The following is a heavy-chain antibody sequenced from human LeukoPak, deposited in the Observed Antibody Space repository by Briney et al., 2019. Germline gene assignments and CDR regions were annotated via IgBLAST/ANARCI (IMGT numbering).Heavy chain of an antibody. CDR3: AKERDYGPADY. J-gene: IGHJ4*02. D-gene: IGHD4/OR15-4a*01. Sequence: PGGSLRLSCAASGFTFTNAWMNWVRQAPGKGLEWVSGLSGSGGSTDYADSVKGRFTVSRDNSKNTLFLQMNSLRAEDTAIYYCAKERDYGPADYWGQGTLVTVSS. V-gene: IGHV3-23*01. CDR2: LSGSGGST. CDR1: GFTFTNAW.